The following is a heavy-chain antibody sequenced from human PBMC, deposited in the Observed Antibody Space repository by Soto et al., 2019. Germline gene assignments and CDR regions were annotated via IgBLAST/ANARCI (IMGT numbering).Heavy chain of an antibody. J-gene: IGHJ4*02. D-gene: IGHD2-21*02. CDR3: ARAVAVTADFDY. Sequence: GASVKVSCKASGYTFTSYAMHWVRQAPGQRLEWMGWINAGNGNTKYSQKFQGRVTITRDTSASTAYMELSSLRSEDTAVYYCARAVAVTADFDYWGQGTLVTVYS. CDR1: GYTFTSYA. CDR2: INAGNGNT. V-gene: IGHV1-3*01.